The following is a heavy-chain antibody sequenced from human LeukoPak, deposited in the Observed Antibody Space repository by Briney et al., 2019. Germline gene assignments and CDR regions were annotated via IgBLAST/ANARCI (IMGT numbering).Heavy chain of an antibody. V-gene: IGHV4-59*01. CDR1: GGSISSYY. Sequence: SETLSLTSTASGGSISSYYWSWIRQPPGKGLEWIGYIYYSGSTNYNPSLKSRVTTSVDTSKNQFSLKLSSVTAADTAVYYCARGSGWYQNYFDYWGQGTLVTVSS. J-gene: IGHJ4*02. CDR3: ARGSGWYQNYFDY. CDR2: IYYSGST. D-gene: IGHD6-19*01.